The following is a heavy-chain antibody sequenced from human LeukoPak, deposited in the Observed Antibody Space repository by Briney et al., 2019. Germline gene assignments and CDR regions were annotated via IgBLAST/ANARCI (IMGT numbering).Heavy chain of an antibody. V-gene: IGHV1-69*13. CDR3: AKSWFGDEYYYYYYMDV. CDR2: IIPIFGTA. J-gene: IGHJ6*03. CDR1: GGTFSSYA. D-gene: IGHD3-10*01. Sequence: GASVKVSCKASGGTFSSYAIGWVRQAPGQGLEWMGGIIPIFGTANYAQKFQGRVTITADESTSTAYMELSSLRSEDTAVYYCAKSWFGDEYYYYYYMDVWGKGTTVTISS.